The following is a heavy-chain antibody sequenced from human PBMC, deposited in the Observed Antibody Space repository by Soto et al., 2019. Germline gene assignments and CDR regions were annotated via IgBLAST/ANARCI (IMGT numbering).Heavy chain of an antibody. CDR1: GGSISSYY. Sequence: SETLSLTCTVSGGSISSYYWSWIRQPPGKGLEWIGYIYYSGSTNYNPSLKSRVTISVDTSKNQFSLKLSSVTAADTAVYYCARGSAGGDYVRSFYYYYYMDVWGKGTTVTVSS. V-gene: IGHV4-59*01. CDR2: IYYSGST. J-gene: IGHJ6*03. D-gene: IGHD4-17*01. CDR3: ARGSAGGDYVRSFYYYYYMDV.